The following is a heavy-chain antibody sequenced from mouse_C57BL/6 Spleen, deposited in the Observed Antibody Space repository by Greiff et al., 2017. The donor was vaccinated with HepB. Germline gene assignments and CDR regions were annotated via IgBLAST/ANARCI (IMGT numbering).Heavy chain of an antibody. V-gene: IGHV1-82*01. CDR3: HYYDYGYFDV. CDR1: GYAFSSSW. J-gene: IGHJ1*03. D-gene: IGHD2-4*01. CDR2: IYPGDGDT. Sequence: QVQLKESGPELVKPGASVKISCKASGYAFSSSWMNWVKQRPGKGLEWIGRIYPGDGDTNYNGKFKGKATLTADKSSSTAYMQLSSLTSEDSAVYFCHYYDYGYFDVWGTGTTVTVSS.